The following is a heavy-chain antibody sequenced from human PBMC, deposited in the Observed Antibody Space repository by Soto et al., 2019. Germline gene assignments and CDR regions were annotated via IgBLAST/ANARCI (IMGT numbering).Heavy chain of an antibody. CDR1: GGTFSSYA. V-gene: IGHV1-69*06. CDR2: IIPIFGTA. D-gene: IGHD3-22*01. CDR3: ARGYYYDSSGYYSQIPWFDP. J-gene: IGHJ5*02. Sequence: SVKVSCKASGGTFSSYAISWVRQAPGQGLEWMGGIIPIFGTANYAQKFQGRVTITADKSTSTAYMELSSLRSEDTAVYYCARGYYYDSSGYYSQIPWFDPWGQGTLVTVSS.